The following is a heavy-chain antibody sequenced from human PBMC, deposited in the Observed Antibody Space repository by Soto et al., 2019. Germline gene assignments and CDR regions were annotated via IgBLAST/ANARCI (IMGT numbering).Heavy chain of an antibody. Sequence: SETLSLTCTVPGGSISSYYWSWFRQPPGKGLEWIGYIYHSGRTNYNPSLKSRVTISVDRSKNQLSLKLSSVTAADTAVYYCARGRGYCESSGYSDCFDYWGQGALVTVSS. V-gene: IGHV4-59*12. CDR2: IYHSGRT. D-gene: IGHD3-22*01. J-gene: IGHJ4*02. CDR3: ARGRGYCESSGYSDCFDY. CDR1: GGSISSYY.